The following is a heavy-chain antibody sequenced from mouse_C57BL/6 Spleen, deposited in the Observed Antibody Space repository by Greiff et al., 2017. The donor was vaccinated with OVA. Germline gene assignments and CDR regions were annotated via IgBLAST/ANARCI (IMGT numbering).Heavy chain of an antibody. V-gene: IGHV3-6*01. Sequence: DVKLQESGPGLVKPSQSLSLTCSVTGYSITSGYYWNWIRQFPGNKLEWMGYISYDGSNNYNPSLKNRISITRDTSKNQFFLKLNSVTTEDTATYYCARANYDYDVFAYWGQGTLVTVSA. CDR2: ISYDGSN. J-gene: IGHJ3*01. CDR3: ARANYDYDVFAY. CDR1: GYSITSGYY. D-gene: IGHD2-4*01.